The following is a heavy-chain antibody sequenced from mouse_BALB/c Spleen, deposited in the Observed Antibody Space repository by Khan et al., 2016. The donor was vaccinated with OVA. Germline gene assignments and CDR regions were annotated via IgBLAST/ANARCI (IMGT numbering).Heavy chain of an antibody. CDR1: GFSLTAYG. V-gene: IGHV2-6-7*01. CDR2: IWGDGST. CDR3: ARELRLDGFAY. J-gene: IGHJ3*01. Sequence: VQLQESGPGLVAPSQSLSITCTVSGFSLTAYGINWVRQTPGKGLEWLGMIWGDGSTDYNSVLNSRLSITTDNSTSQVFLKMNSLQTDDSARYYCARELRLDGFAYWGQGTLVTVSA. D-gene: IGHD1-2*01.